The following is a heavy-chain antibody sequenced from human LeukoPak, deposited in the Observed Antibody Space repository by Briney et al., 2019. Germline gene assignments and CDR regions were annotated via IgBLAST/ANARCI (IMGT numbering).Heavy chain of an antibody. V-gene: IGHV1-24*01. CDR3: ARARGSSGWYFRERNPGNWFDP. J-gene: IGHJ5*02. D-gene: IGHD6-19*01. Sequence: ASVKVSCKVSGYTLTELSMHWVRQAPGKGLEWMGGFDPEDGETIYAQKFQGRVTMTEDTSTDTAYMELSSLRSEDTAVYYCARARGSSGWYFRERNPGNWFDPWGQGTLVTVSS. CDR1: GYTLTELS. CDR2: FDPEDGET.